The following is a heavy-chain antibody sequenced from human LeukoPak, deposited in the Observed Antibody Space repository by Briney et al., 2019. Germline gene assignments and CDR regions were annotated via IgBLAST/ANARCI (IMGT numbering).Heavy chain of an antibody. CDR1: GGSISSYY. CDR3: ARDVEFGEGFDP. D-gene: IGHD3-10*01. Sequence: AETLSLTCTVSGGSISSYYWGWVRQPPGKGLEWIGYIYYSGSTNYNPYLKRRVTISVDTSKNQVSLKLTFVSAGDTAVYYCARDVEFGEGFDPWREGTLLTVSS. J-gene: IGHJ5*02. V-gene: IGHV4-59*01. CDR2: IYYSGST.